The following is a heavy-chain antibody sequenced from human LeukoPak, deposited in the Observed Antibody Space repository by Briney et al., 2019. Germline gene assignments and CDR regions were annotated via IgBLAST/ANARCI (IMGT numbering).Heavy chain of an antibody. D-gene: IGHD6-13*01. J-gene: IGHJ4*02. Sequence: GGSLRLSCEASGFRFSSYCMSWVRQAPGKGLEWVSGISWNSGSIGYADSVKGRFTISRDNAKNSLYLQMNSLRAEDTALYYCAKGRYSSSWYLDYWGQGTLVTVSS. CDR1: GFRFSSYC. V-gene: IGHV3-9*01. CDR2: ISWNSGSI. CDR3: AKGRYSSSWYLDY.